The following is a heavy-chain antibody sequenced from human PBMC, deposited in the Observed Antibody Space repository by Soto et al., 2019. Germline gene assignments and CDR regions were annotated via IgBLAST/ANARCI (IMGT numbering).Heavy chain of an antibody. CDR1: GGSISSGGYS. CDR2: IYHSGST. Sequence: QLQLQESGSGLVKPSQTLSLTCAVPGGSISSGGYSWSWIRQPPGKGLEWIGYIYHSGSTYYNPSLKSRVTRSVDMSKNQFSLKLSSVPAVDTAVYYCARGQVVAAQHWGQGTLVTVSS. CDR3: ARGQVVAAQH. V-gene: IGHV4-30-2*01. J-gene: IGHJ4*02. D-gene: IGHD2-15*01.